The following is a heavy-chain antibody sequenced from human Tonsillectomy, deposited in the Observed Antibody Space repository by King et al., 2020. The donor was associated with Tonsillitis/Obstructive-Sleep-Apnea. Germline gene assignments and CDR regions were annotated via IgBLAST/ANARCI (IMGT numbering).Heavy chain of an antibody. J-gene: IGHJ6*02. CDR1: GGTFSSHA. V-gene: IGHV1-69*01. CDR2: IIPILGTA. CDR3: ARDMVTGAPCLVVVPVAMHDLSYGMDV. Sequence: VQLVQSGAEVKKPGSSVKVSCKASGGTFSSHAINWVRQAPGQGLQWMGGIIPILGTASYAQKFRGRVTITADESTSTAYMELSSLRSEDTAVYYCARDMVTGAPCLVVVPVAMHDLSYGMDVWGQGTTVTVSS. D-gene: IGHD2-2*01.